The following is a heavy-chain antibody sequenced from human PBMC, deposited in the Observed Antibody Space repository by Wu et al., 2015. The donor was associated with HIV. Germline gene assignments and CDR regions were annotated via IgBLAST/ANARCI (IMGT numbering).Heavy chain of an antibody. D-gene: IGHD3-10*01. CDR3: AKSYHYDSGSFHAFDI. J-gene: IGHJ3*02. CDR2: INPGSGGT. V-gene: IGHV1-2*02. CDR1: GYSFTDYF. Sequence: QVQLVQSGAAVKKPGASVKVSCKASGYSFTDYFIRWVRQAPGQGLEWMGWINPGSGGTQYAQKFEARVTMTRDTSTTTAYMELRRLTSDDTGMYFCAKSYHYDSGSFHAFDIGGQGTMVTVSS.